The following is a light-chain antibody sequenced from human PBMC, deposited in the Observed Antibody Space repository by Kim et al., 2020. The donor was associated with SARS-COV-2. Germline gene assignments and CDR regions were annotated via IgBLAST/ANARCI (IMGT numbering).Light chain of an antibody. J-gene: IGLJ1*01. CDR3: QAWDSSTASYV. CDR2: QDS. Sequence: SYELTQPSSVSVPPGQTASITCSGDKLGDKYACWYQQKPGQSPVLVIYQDSKRPSGIPERFSGSNSGNTATLTISGTQAMDEADYYCQAWDSSTASYVFGTGTKLT. CDR1: KLGDKY. V-gene: IGLV3-1*01.